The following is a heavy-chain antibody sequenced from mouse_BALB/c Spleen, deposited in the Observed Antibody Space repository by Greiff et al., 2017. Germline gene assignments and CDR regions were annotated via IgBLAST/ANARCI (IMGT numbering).Heavy chain of an antibody. D-gene: IGHD2-12*01. CDR2: ISSGGSYT. J-gene: IGHJ3*01. V-gene: IGHV5-9-3*01. Sequence: EVQRVESGGGLVKPGGSLKLSCAASGFTFSSYAMSWVRQTPEKRLEWVATISSGGSYTYYPDSVKGRFTISRDNAKNTLYLQMSSLRSEDTAMYYCARHDYSAWFAYWGQGTLVTVSA. CDR1: GFTFSSYA. CDR3: ARHDYSAWFAY.